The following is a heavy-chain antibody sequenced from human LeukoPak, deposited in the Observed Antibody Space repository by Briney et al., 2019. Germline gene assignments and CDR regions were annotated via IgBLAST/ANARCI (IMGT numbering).Heavy chain of an antibody. Sequence: PGGSLRLSCAASEFTVSSNYMSWVPQAPGKGLVWVSVIYSGGSTYYADSVKGRFTVSRDNSQNMLYLQMNSLRAEDTAVYYCARGIGGGSYYNYYYGMDVWGQGTTVTVSS. J-gene: IGHJ6*02. V-gene: IGHV3-66*01. CDR3: ARGIGGGSYYNYYYGMDV. CDR2: IYSGGST. CDR1: EFTVSSNY. D-gene: IGHD1-26*01.